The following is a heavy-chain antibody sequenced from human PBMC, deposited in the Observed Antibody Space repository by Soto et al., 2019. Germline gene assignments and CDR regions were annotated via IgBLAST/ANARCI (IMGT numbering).Heavy chain of an antibody. V-gene: IGHV4-59*01. J-gene: IGHJ6*02. CDR1: GGSISSYY. Sequence: QVQLQESGPGLVKPSETLSLTCTVSGGSISSYYWSWIRQPPGKGLEWIGYIYYSGSTNYNPSLKSRVTISVDTSKNQFSLKLSSVTAADTAVYYCARDSEVAARPGGYYYYYYGMDVWGQGTTVTVSS. CDR2: IYYSGST. D-gene: IGHD6-6*01. CDR3: ARDSEVAARPGGYYYYYYGMDV.